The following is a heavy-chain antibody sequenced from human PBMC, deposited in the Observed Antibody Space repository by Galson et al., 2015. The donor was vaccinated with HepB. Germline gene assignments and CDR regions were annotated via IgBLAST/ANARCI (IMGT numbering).Heavy chain of an antibody. CDR2: AYYRSKWYT. V-gene: IGHV6-1*01. CDR1: GDSVFSNSAA. D-gene: IGHD2-21*01. Sequence: CAISGDSVFSNSAAWNWIRQSPSRGLEWLGRAYYRSKWYTDYALSMRGRITINPDTSKNQFSLQVNSVTPEDTAVYYCVRNRADSSTPVWFDPWGQGTPVTVSS. CDR3: VRNRADSSTPVWFDP. J-gene: IGHJ5*02.